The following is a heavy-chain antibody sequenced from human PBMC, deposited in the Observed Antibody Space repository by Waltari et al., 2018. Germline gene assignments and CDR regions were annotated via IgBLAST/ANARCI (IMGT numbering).Heavy chain of an antibody. CDR2: SYYSGST. Sequence: QLQLQESGPGLVKPSETLSLTCTVSGGSISSSSYYWGWIRQPPGKGLEWIGSSYYSGSTYYNPSLKSRVTISVDTSQNQFSLKLSSVTAADTAVYYCANGPRETYWGQGTLVTVSS. CDR1: GGSISSSSYY. J-gene: IGHJ4*02. V-gene: IGHV4-39*01. CDR3: ANGPRETY.